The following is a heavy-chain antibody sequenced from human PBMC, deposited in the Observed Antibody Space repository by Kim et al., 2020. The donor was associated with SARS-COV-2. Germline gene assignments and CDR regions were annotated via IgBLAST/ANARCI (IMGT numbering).Heavy chain of an antibody. CDR2: ISSSSYT. Sequence: GGSLRLSCAASGFTFSDYYMSWIRQAPGKGLEWVSYISSSSYTNYADSVKGRFTISRDNAKNSLYLQMNSLRAEDTAVYYCARDRGPKAAAGTYYFDYWGQGTLVTVSS. D-gene: IGHD6-13*01. V-gene: IGHV3-11*06. J-gene: IGHJ4*02. CDR3: ARDRGPKAAAGTYYFDY. CDR1: GFTFSDYY.